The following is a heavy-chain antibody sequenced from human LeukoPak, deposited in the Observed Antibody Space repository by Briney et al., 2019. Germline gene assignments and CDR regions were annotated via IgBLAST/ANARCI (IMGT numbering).Heavy chain of an antibody. CDR3: ARGIAVAGTDY. D-gene: IGHD6-19*01. J-gene: IGHJ4*02. V-gene: IGHV4-31*03. Sequence: SETLSLTCTVSGVSISSGGYYWSWIRQHPGKGLEWIGYIYYSGSTYYNPSLKSRVTISVDTSKNQFSLKLSSVTAADTAVYYCARGIAVAGTDYWGQGTLVTVSS. CDR2: IYYSGST. CDR1: GVSISSGGYY.